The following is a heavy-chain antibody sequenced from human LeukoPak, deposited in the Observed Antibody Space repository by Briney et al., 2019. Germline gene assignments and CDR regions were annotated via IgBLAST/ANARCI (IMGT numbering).Heavy chain of an antibody. CDR1: GGSFSGYY. V-gene: IGHV4-34*01. CDR2: INHSGST. D-gene: IGHD2-2*01. Sequence: SETLSLTCAVYGGSFSGYYWSWIRQPPGKGLEWIGEINHSGSTNYNPSLKSRVTISVDTSKNQFSLKLSSVTAADTAMYYCARASRRDCSTTSCYLGYWGQGALVTVSS. J-gene: IGHJ4*02. CDR3: ARASRRDCSTTSCYLGY.